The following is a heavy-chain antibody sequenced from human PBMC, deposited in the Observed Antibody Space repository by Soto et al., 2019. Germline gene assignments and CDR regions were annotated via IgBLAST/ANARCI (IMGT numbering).Heavy chain of an antibody. CDR1: GYTFTSYD. J-gene: IGHJ6*03. CDR3: ASWGPLRRSYYYYYYMDV. CDR2: MNPNSGNT. V-gene: IGHV1-8*01. Sequence: QVQLVQSGAEVKKPGASVKVSCKASGYTFTSYDINWVRQATGQELEWMGWMNPNSGNTGYAQKFQGRVTMTRNTSISTAYMELSSLRSEDTAVYYCASWGPLRRSYYYYYYMDVWGKGTTVTVSS. D-gene: IGHD7-27*01.